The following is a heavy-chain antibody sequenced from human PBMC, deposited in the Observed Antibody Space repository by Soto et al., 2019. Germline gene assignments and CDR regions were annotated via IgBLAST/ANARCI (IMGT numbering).Heavy chain of an antibody. V-gene: IGHV3-7*03. J-gene: IGHJ6*02. CDR3: TRDVSPFALDA. Sequence: EVQLVESGGGLVQPGGSLRLSCEASGFSFSSYWMSWVRQAPGKGLEWVANAKADGSERYFADSVRGRFTTSRDNARNFFCLQTNSLTGEDTAVYYCTRDVSPFALDAWGLGTWVTVSS. CDR1: GFSFSSYW. CDR2: AKADGSER.